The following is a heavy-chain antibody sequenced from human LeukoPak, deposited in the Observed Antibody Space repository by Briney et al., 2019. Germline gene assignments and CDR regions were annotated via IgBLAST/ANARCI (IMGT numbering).Heavy chain of an antibody. CDR1: GGSISRYY. CDR3: ARHPKPIYCSSTSCPLYYYYYYMDV. J-gene: IGHJ6*03. D-gene: IGHD2-2*01. Sequence: SETLSLTCTVSGGSISRYYWSWIRQPPGKGLEWIGYIYSSENTYYNPSLNSRVTISVDTSKNQFSLKLSSVTAADTAVYYCARHPKPIYCSSTSCPLYYYYYYMDVWGKGTTVTVSS. CDR2: IYSSENT. V-gene: IGHV4-59*08.